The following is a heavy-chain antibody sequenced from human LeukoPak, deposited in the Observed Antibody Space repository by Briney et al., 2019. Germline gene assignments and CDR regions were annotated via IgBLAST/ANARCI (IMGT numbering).Heavy chain of an antibody. V-gene: IGHV3-53*01. CDR3: VRARTTVPNLFDY. D-gene: IGHD4-17*01. Sequence: PGGPLRLSCAASGFTVSSNYMSWVRQAAGKGLEWVSVIYSGGSTYYADSVKGRFTISRDNSKNTLYLQMNSLRADDTAVYYCVRARTTVPNLFDYWGQGTLVPVSS. CDR1: GFTVSSNY. CDR2: IYSGGST. J-gene: IGHJ4*02.